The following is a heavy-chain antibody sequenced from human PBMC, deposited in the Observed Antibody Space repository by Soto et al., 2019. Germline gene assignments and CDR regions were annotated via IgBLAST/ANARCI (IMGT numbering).Heavy chain of an antibody. Sequence: PSETLSLTCAAYGGSFSGYYWSWIRQPPGKGLEWIGEINHSGSTNYNPSLKSRVTISVDTSKNQFSLKLSSVTAADTAVYYCARGGYDQIDAIDIWGQGTMVTVSS. CDR1: GGSFSGYY. CDR2: INHSGST. V-gene: IGHV4-34*01. CDR3: ARGGYDQIDAIDI. J-gene: IGHJ3*02. D-gene: IGHD5-12*01.